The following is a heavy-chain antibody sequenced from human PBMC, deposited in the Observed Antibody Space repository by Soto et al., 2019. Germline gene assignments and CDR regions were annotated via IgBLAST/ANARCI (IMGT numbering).Heavy chain of an antibody. Sequence: VKVSCKASGYSFTDYHIHWVRQAPGQGLEWLGRINPKSGGTSTAQKFQGWVTMTTDTSISTASMELTRLTSDDTAIYYCARGDSTDCSNGVCSFFYNHDMDVWGQGATVTVSS. D-gene: IGHD2-8*01. V-gene: IGHV1-2*04. CDR2: INPKSGGT. J-gene: IGHJ6*02. CDR3: ARGDSTDCSNGVCSFFYNHDMDV. CDR1: GYSFTDYH.